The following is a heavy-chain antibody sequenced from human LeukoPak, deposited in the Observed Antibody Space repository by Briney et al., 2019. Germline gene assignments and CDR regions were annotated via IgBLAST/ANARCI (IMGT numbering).Heavy chain of an antibody. Sequence: PGGSLRLSCAASGFTFTSYSMNWVRQAPGKGLEWVSTISGGGGSTYYADSVKGRFTNSRDNSKNTLYLQVNSLRAEDTAVYYCAKGGKWDVTPFDYWGQGTLVTVSS. CDR3: AKGGKWDVTPFDY. D-gene: IGHD1-26*01. V-gene: IGHV3-23*01. CDR1: GFTFTSYS. CDR2: ISGGGGST. J-gene: IGHJ4*02.